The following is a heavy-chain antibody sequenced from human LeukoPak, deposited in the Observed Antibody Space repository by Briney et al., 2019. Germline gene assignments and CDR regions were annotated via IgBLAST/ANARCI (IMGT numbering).Heavy chain of an antibody. D-gene: IGHD3-22*01. J-gene: IGHJ3*02. CDR2: ISSSSSYI. V-gene: IGHV3-21*01. Sequence: GGSLRLSCAASXFTFSSYSMNWVRQAPGKGLVWVSSISSSSSYIYYADSVKGRFTISRDNAKNSLYLQMNSLRAEDTAVYYCARDRGYYSGEYDAFDIWGQGTMVTVSS. CDR3: ARDRGYYSGEYDAFDI. CDR1: XFTFSSYS.